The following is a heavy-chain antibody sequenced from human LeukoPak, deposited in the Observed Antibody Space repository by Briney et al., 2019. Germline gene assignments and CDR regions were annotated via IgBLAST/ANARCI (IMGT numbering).Heavy chain of an antibody. J-gene: IGHJ4*02. D-gene: IGHD6-19*01. CDR3: ARDPSNTSGRYLFFDY. CDR2: IIPILGIA. V-gene: IGHV1-69*04. CDR1: GGTFSSYA. Sequence: ASVKVSCKASGGTFSSYAISWVRQAPGQGLEWMGRIIPILGIANYAQKFQGRVTVTTDTSTSTVFMELRNLNTDDTAVYYCARDPSNTSGRYLFFDYWGQGTLVTVSS.